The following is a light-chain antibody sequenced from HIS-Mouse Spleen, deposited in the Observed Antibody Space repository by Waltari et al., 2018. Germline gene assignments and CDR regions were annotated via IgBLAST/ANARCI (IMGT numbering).Light chain of an antibody. CDR1: SSNIGSNY. CDR2: RNN. J-gene: IGLJ3*02. Sequence: QSVLTQPPSASGTPGQRVTISCSGSSSNIGSNYVYWYQQLPGTAPKLLIYRNNQRPSGCPDRVSGSKSGTSASLAISGLRSEDEADYYCAAWDDSLSGPVFGGGTKLTVL. V-gene: IGLV1-47*01. CDR3: AAWDDSLSGPV.